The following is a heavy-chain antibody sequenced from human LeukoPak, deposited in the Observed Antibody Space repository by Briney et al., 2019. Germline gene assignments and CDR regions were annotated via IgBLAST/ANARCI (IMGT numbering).Heavy chain of an antibody. V-gene: IGHV3-7*01. J-gene: IGHJ4*02. Sequence: GGSLRLSCAASGFTFMSYWMSWVRQAPGKGLEWVANIKQDGSEKYYVDSVKGRCTISRDNAKNSLYLQMNSLRAEDTAVYYCARDRWELSYWGQGTLVTVSS. D-gene: IGHD1-26*01. CDR3: ARDRWELSY. CDR1: GFTFMSYW. CDR2: IKQDGSEK.